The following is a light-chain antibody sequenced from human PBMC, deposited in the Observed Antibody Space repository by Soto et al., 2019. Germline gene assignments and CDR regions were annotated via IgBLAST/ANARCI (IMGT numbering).Light chain of an antibody. CDR2: EVT. CDR1: RSDVGVYNY. J-gene: IGLJ2*01. CDR3: SSYTSTFTLV. Sequence: QSVLPQPASVSGSPGQSITISCTGTRSDVGVYNYVSWYQQHPGKAPKLMIYEVTNRPSGVSNRFSGSKSGNTASLTISGLQADDEADYYCSSYTSTFTLVFGGGTKVTVL. V-gene: IGLV2-14*01.